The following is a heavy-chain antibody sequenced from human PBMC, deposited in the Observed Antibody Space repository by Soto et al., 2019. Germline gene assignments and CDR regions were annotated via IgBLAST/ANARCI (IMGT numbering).Heavy chain of an antibody. CDR2: ISAYNGNT. D-gene: IGHD5-12*01. CDR1: GYTFTSYG. J-gene: IGHJ4*02. Sequence: QVQLVQSGAEVKKPGASVKVSCKASGYTFTSYGISWVRQAPGQGLEWMGWISAYNGNTNYAQKLQGRVTMTTDTSTSTAYMELRSLRSDDTAVYYCARVYPPITHSGYYLSDYFDYWGQGTLVTVSS. CDR3: ARVYPPITHSGYYLSDYFDY. V-gene: IGHV1-18*01.